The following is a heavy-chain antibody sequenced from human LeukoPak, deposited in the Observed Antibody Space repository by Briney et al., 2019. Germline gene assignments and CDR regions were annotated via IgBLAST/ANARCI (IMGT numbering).Heavy chain of an antibody. CDR3: ATYTNWVAGDV. J-gene: IGHJ6*02. CDR1: GFTFNKSW. V-gene: IGHV3-7*01. D-gene: IGHD7-27*01. Sequence: GGSLRLSCGTSGFTFNKSWMSGVRQAPGKGPEWVASIKDDGSETFHADSVRGRFTISRDNARGTLYVQMNTLRAEDTAVYYCATYTNWVAGDVWGQGTTVTVSS. CDR2: IKDDGSET.